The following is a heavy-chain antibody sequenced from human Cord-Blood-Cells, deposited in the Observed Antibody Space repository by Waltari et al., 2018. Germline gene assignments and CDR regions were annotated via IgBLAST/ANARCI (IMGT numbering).Heavy chain of an antibody. CDR3: ARRSIAAAGTDY. CDR1: SSYY. Sequence: SSYYWGWIRQPPGKGLEWIGSIYYSGSTYYNPSLKSRVTISVDTSKNQFSLKLSSVTAADTAVYYCARRSIAAAGTDYWGQGTLVTVSS. J-gene: IGHJ4*02. CDR2: IYYSGST. V-gene: IGHV4-39*01. D-gene: IGHD6-13*01.